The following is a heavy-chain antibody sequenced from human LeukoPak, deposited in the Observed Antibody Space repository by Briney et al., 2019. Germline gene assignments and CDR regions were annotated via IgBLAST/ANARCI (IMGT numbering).Heavy chain of an antibody. CDR3: AKGSAVADIYFDY. Sequence: GGSLRLSCAASGFTVSSSYMSWVRQAPGKGLEWVSVFYSGGKTYYTDSVKGRFTISRDNSKNPLYLQMNSLRAEDTAVYYCAKGSAVADIYFDYWGQGTLVTVSS. CDR2: FYSGGKT. V-gene: IGHV3-53*01. CDR1: GFTVSSSY. J-gene: IGHJ4*02. D-gene: IGHD6-19*01.